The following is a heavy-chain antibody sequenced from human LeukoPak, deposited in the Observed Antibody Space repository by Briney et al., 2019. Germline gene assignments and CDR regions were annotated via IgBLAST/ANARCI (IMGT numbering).Heavy chain of an antibody. D-gene: IGHD2-8*02. Sequence: GGSLRLSCAASGYTFSSYWMHWVRQAPGKGLFWVSRIISDASSTLYADSVKGRFTISRDNAKNSLYLQMNSLRAEDTAIYYCVRAGGVETEDWGQGTLVTVSS. J-gene: IGHJ4*02. CDR1: GYTFSSYW. V-gene: IGHV3-74*01. CDR2: IISDASST. CDR3: VRAGGVETED.